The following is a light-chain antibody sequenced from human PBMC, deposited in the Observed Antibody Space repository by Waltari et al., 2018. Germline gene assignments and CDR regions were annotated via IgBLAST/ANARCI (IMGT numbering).Light chain of an antibody. CDR3: QQYYSTPRLT. V-gene: IGKV4-1*01. CDR1: QSVLYSSNNKNY. J-gene: IGKJ4*01. Sequence: IVMTQSPDSLAVSLGERATINCKSSQSVLYSSNNKNYLAWYQQKPGQPPKLLIYWASTRESGVPDRVSGSGSGTDFTLTISSLQAEDVAVYYCQQYYSTPRLTFGGGTKVEIK. CDR2: WAS.